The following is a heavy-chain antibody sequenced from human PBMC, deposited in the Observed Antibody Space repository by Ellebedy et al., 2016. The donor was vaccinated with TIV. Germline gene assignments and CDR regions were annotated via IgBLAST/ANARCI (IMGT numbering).Heavy chain of an antibody. Sequence: GGSLRLXXAASGFTLSGSSMHWVRQASGKGLEWLGRIRSKTYSYATAYAASIEDRFIMSRDDSKDTAYLQLNSLKTEDTAIYYCTSIDYWGQGTLVTVSS. CDR2: IRSKTYSYAT. J-gene: IGHJ4*02. CDR3: TSIDY. CDR1: GFTLSGSS. V-gene: IGHV3-73*01.